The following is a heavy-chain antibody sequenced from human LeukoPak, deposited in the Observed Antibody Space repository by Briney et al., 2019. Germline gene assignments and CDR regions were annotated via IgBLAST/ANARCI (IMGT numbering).Heavy chain of an antibody. V-gene: IGHV5-51*01. D-gene: IGHD5-24*01. CDR1: GYRFTTYW. CDR2: IYPGDSDT. J-gene: IGHJ4*02. CDR3: ARQGGRDGYNPPAGY. Sequence: LGESLKISCKGSGYRFTTYWIAWVRQMPGKGLEWMGIIYPGDSDTRYSPSFQGQVTISVDKSISTAYLQWSGLKASDTAMYYCARQGGRDGYNPPAGYWGQGTLVTVSS.